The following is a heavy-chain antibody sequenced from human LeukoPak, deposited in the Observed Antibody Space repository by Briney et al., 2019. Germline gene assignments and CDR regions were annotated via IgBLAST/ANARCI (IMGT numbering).Heavy chain of an antibody. CDR2: IIPVLGSV. CDR1: GGTFTKWT. D-gene: IGHD1-1*01. J-gene: IGHJ5*02. V-gene: IGHV1-69*08. CDR3: ASATSWNWFDP. Sequence: SVKVSCKASGGTFTKWTLNWVRQAPGQGPEWMGRIIPVLGSVNYAHKFQGRVTMTADKGTAYMELSDLRSEDMAVYYCASATSWNWFDPWGQGTLVIVSA.